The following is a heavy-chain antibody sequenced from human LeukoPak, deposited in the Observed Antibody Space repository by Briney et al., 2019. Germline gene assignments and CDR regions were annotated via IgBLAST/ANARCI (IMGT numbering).Heavy chain of an antibody. Sequence: PGGSLRLSCAASGFTFSSYAMHWVRQAPGKGLEGVAVISYDGSNKYYADSVKGRFTISRDNSKNTLYLQMNSLRAEDTAVYYCAKEGTGISYYYYYGMDVWGQGTAVTVSS. J-gene: IGHJ6*02. V-gene: IGHV3-30-3*01. CDR3: AKEGTGISYYYYYGMDV. CDR2: ISYDGSNK. CDR1: GFTFSSYA. D-gene: IGHD1-1*01.